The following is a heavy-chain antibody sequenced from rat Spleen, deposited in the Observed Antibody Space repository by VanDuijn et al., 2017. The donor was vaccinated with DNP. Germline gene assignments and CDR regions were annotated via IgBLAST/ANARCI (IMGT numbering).Heavy chain of an antibody. CDR3: ARWPGYNPPYAMDA. CDR1: GYSITSAYR. Sequence: DVQLQESGPGLVKPSQSLSLTCSVTGYSITSAYRWNWIRKFPGNKLEWMGSVNSAGTTNYNPSLKSRISITRDTSKNQLFLQVNSVTTEDTATYYCARWPGYNPPYAMDAWGQGTSVTVSS. V-gene: IGHV3-3*01. CDR2: VNSAGTT. D-gene: IGHD1-4*01. J-gene: IGHJ4*01.